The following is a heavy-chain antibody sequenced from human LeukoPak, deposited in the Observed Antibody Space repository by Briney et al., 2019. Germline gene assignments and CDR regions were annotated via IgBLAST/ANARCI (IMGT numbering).Heavy chain of an antibody. CDR1: GYNFPSYW. V-gene: IGHV5-51*01. J-gene: IGHJ5*02. Sequence: GESLKISCEGSGYNFPSYWIGWVRQMPGKGLEWMGIIYPGDSDTRYSPSFQGQVTISADKSISTAYLQWSSLKASDTAMYYCARLIDPYSSSSWFDPWGQGTLVTVSS. CDR2: IYPGDSDT. CDR3: ARLIDPYSSSSWFDP. D-gene: IGHD6-6*01.